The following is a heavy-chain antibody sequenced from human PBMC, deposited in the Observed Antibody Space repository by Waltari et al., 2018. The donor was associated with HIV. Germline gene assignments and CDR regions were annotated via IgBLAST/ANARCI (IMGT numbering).Heavy chain of an antibody. V-gene: IGHV4-59*13. Sequence: HVQLQESGPGLVKPSETLSLTCTVSGGPMRNYFWSWIRQPPGKGLQWIGYVYYSGSTSYNPPRKSRVTISVDTSNNQFSRKLSSVTAADTAVYYCARHHDYGELFDYWGQGTLVTVSS. CDR1: GGPMRNYF. CDR2: VYYSGST. CDR3: ARHHDYGELFDY. D-gene: IGHD3-10*01. J-gene: IGHJ4*02.